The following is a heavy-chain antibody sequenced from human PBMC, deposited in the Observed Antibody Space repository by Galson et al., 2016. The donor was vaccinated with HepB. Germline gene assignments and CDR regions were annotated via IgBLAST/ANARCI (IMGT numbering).Heavy chain of an antibody. V-gene: IGHV3-48*03. Sequence: SLRLSCAASGLTFSRYEMNWVRQAPGKGLEWVSYISGSGTTIYYADSVKGRFTISRDNAKNSLYLQMNSLRAEDTAVYYCAREPVRLDDLLTGPPKNPDYWGQGTLVTVSS. CDR1: GLTFSRYE. CDR3: AREPVRLDDLLTGPPKNPDY. D-gene: IGHD3-9*01. J-gene: IGHJ4*02. CDR2: ISGSGTTI.